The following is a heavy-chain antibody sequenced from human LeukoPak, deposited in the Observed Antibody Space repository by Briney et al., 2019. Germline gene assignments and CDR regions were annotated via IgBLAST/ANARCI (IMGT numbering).Heavy chain of an antibody. D-gene: IGHD6-13*01. CDR2: IYYTGST. V-gene: IGHV4-39*01. CDR1: GGSISSNSFY. CDR3: ARHRSGSSLFDF. J-gene: IGHJ4*02. Sequence: SETLSLTCTVSGGSISSNSFYWGWIRQPPGKGLEYIGSIYYTGSTYCNPSLKGRLTISVDTSKNHFSLKLSPVTAADTAVLYCARHRSGSSLFDFWSQGTLVTVSS.